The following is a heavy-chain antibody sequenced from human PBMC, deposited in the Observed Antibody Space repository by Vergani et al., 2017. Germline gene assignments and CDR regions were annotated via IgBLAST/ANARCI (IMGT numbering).Heavy chain of an antibody. J-gene: IGHJ4*02. Sequence: EVQLVESGGGVERPGGSLRLSCAASGFTFDDFGMTWVRQSPGKGLEWVSLINWYGGNTLYADAVKGRFTISRDNARNSLYLQMSNLTTEDTAFYYCARVPQGGDYGDYYCYYWGQGTLVTVAS. CDR3: ARVPQGGDYGDYYCYY. CDR1: GFTFDDFG. V-gene: IGHV3-20*04. CDR2: INWYGGNT. D-gene: IGHD4-17*01.